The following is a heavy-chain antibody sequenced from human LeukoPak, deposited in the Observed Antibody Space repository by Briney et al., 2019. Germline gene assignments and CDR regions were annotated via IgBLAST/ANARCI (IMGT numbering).Heavy chain of an antibody. CDR2: LYTDGST. D-gene: IGHD5/OR15-5a*01. V-gene: IGHV3-53*01. J-gene: IGHJ3*02. Sequence: PGGSLRLSCAASGFTVSSNYMSWVRQAPGKGLEWVSVLYTDGSTYYADSVRGRFTISRDNSKNTLYLQMHSLRADDTAVYYCVRSLVYEDAFDIWGQGTMVTVSS. CDR1: GFTVSSNY. CDR3: VRSLVYEDAFDI.